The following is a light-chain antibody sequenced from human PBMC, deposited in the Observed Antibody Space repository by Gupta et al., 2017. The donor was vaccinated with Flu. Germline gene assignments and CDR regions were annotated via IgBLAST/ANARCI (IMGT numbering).Light chain of an antibody. Sequence: QSALTQPASVSGSPGLSINISCTGMSSDVGGYNYVSWYQQPPAKAPKLMIYEVSNRPSGVSHRFSGSKSGNTASLTISGLQAEDEADYYCSSHTSSSTLVVFGGGTKLTVL. V-gene: IGLV2-14*01. CDR2: EVS. CDR1: SSDVGGYNY. J-gene: IGLJ2*01. CDR3: SSHTSSSTLVV.